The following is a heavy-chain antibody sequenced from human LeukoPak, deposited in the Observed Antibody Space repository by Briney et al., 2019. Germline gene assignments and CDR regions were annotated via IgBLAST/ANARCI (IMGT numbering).Heavy chain of an antibody. V-gene: IGHV4-59*08. CDR3: ARGVLVRGVFFDY. J-gene: IGHJ4*02. CDR2: IYYSGST. CDR1: GGSISSYY. D-gene: IGHD3-10*01. Sequence: SETLSLTCTVSGGSISSYYWSWIRQPPGKGLEWIGYIYYSGSTNYNPSLKSRVTISVDTSKNQFSLKLSSVTAADTAVYYCARGVLVRGVFFDYWGQGTLVTVSS.